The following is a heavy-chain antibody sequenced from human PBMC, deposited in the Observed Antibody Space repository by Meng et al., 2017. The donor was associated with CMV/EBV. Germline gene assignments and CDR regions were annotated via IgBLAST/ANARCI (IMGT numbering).Heavy chain of an antibody. CDR1: GYTFTSYD. CDR3: AREGGGDSGWYGRASYYYYCYGMDV. Sequence: ASVKVSCKASGYTFTSYDINWVRQATGQGLEWMGWMNPNSGNTGYAQKFQGRVTMTRNTSISTAYMELSSLRSEDTAVYYCAREGGGDSGWYGRASYYYYCYGMDVWGQGTTVTVSS. V-gene: IGHV1-8*01. J-gene: IGHJ6*02. CDR2: MNPNSGNT. D-gene: IGHD5-12*01.